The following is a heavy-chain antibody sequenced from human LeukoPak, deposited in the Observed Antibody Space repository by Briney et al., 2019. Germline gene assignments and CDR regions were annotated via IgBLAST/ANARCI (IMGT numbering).Heavy chain of an antibody. CDR3: ARHEGLYYDILTGYDGPFDY. CDR2: IYYSGST. V-gene: IGHV4-59*08. CDR1: GGSISGYY. J-gene: IGHJ4*02. Sequence: SETLSLTCTVSGGSISGYYWSWIRQPPGKGLEWIGYIYYSGSTNYNPSLKSRVTISVDTSKNQFSLKLSSVTAADTAVYYCARHEGLYYDILTGYDGPFDYWGQGTLVTVSS. D-gene: IGHD3-9*01.